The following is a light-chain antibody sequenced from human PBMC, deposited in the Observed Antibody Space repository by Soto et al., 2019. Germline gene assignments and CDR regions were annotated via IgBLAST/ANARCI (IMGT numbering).Light chain of an antibody. Sequence: EIVLTQSPGTLSLSPGERSTLSCRASQSVSSSYLAWYQQKPGQAPRLLIYGASSRANCIPDRFSGSGSGTDFTLTISRLEPEDFAVNYCQQYASSPVYTFGQGTKLEIK. CDR2: GAS. J-gene: IGKJ2*01. CDR1: QSVSSSY. V-gene: IGKV3-20*01. CDR3: QQYASSPVYT.